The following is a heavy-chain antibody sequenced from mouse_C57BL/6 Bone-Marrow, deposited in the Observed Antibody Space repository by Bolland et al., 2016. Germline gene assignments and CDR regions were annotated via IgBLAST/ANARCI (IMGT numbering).Heavy chain of an antibody. CDR2: PSNGGT. J-gene: IGHJ2*01. D-gene: IGHD2-4*01. CDR3: ARSYDYDGYFDY. Sequence: PSNGGTNYNEKFKSKATLTVDKSSNTAYMQLSSLTSEDSAVYYCARSYDYDGYFDYWGQGTT. V-gene: IGHV1-53*01.